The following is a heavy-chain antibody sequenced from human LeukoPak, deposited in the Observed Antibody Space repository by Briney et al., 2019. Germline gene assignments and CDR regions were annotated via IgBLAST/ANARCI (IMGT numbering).Heavy chain of an antibody. V-gene: IGHV3-23*01. D-gene: IGHD3-16*01. CDR1: GFTFSSYA. Sequence: GGSLRLSCAASGFTFSSYAMSWVRQAPGKGLEWVSAISGSGGSTYYADSVKGRLTISRDNSKNTLYLQMNSLRAEDTAVYYCAKGLGGLYYYGMDVWGQGTTVTVSS. CDR2: ISGSGGST. CDR3: AKGLGGLYYYGMDV. J-gene: IGHJ6*02.